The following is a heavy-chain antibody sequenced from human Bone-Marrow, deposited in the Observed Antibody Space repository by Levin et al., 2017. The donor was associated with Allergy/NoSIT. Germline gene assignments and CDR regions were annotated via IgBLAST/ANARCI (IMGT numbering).Heavy chain of an antibody. CDR1: GGSISSYY. V-gene: IGHV4-4*07. J-gene: IGHJ4*02. CDR2: IYTGGNT. CDR3: PRQSSGLQLDS. Sequence: TTSETLSLTCTVSGGSISSYYWNWIRQPAGKGLEWIGRIYTGGNTIYNPSLQSRVTMSLDTSTNQVSLKLASVTAADTAIYYCPRQSSGLQLDSWGQGTLVTVSS.